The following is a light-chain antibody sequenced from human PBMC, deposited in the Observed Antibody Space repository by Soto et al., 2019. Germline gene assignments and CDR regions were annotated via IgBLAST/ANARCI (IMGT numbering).Light chain of an antibody. V-gene: IGKV2-24*01. CDR3: MRATQSYT. Sequence: DIVLTQTRLSSPVTLGQPASISCRSIQSLVHIDGNTYFNWLQQRPGQPPRLLIYKISNRFPGVPDRFSGSGAGTDFTLKISRVEAEDVGVYYCMRATQSYTVGQGTRLEIK. CDR1: QSLVHIDGNTY. CDR2: KIS. J-gene: IGKJ2*01.